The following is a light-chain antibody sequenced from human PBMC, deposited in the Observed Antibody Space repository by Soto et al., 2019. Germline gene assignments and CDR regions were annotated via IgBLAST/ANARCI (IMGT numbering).Light chain of an antibody. V-gene: IGKV3-20*01. CDR1: QSVSSSY. Sequence: EIVLTQSPDTLSLSPGERATLSCRASQSVSSSYLAWYQQKPGQAPRLLIYGASSRATGIPDRFIGSGSVTDYTLTISSLEPEDFAVYYCQQYGLSPYSFGQGTKVDIK. CDR2: GAS. CDR3: QQYGLSPYS. J-gene: IGKJ2*03.